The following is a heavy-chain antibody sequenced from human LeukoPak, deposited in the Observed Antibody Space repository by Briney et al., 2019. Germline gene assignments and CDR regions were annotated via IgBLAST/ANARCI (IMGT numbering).Heavy chain of an antibody. J-gene: IGHJ4*02. Sequence: QTGGSLRLSCAAAGFTFSSYAMSWVRQAPGKGLEWVSAISGSGGSTYYADSVKGRFTISRDNSKNTLYLQMNSLRAEDTAVYYCANSGYYYDSSGYGENFDYWGQGTLVTVSS. CDR1: GFTFSSYA. CDR3: ANSGYYYDSSGYGENFDY. CDR2: ISGSGGST. V-gene: IGHV3-23*01. D-gene: IGHD3-22*01.